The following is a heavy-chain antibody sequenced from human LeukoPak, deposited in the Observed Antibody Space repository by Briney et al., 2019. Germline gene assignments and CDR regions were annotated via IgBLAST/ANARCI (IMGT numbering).Heavy chain of an antibody. CDR2: IIPILGSS. V-gene: IGHV1-69*10. CDR1: GGTWDTCF. Sequence: SVKVSCKASGGTWDTCFISWLRQAPGQGPEWMGGIIPILGSSSYAQKFQGRLTITADTSALTAYMELSNLRSEDTAVYFCATLGGLEVYYFDFWGQGTLVTVSS. CDR3: ATLGGLEVYYFDF. J-gene: IGHJ4*02. D-gene: IGHD1-1*01.